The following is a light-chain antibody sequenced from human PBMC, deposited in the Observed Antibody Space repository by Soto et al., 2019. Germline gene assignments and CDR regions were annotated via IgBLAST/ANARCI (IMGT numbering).Light chain of an antibody. J-gene: IGKJ2*01. V-gene: IGKV1-5*01. CDR2: EAS. Sequence: DIQMTQSPSTLSASVGDRVTITCRASQNINTWLAWYQQEPGKAPKLLIFEASTLQGWVPSRFSGSGSGTEFTLTITSLQPDDFATFYCQQYSRSPYTFGRGTKLE. CDR1: QNINTW. CDR3: QQYSRSPYT.